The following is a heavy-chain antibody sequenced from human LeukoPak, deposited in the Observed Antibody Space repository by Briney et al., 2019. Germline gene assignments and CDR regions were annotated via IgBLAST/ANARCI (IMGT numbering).Heavy chain of an antibody. CDR3: ATTEHRVLLWFGDFLNGAFDI. CDR2: FDPEDGET. J-gene: IGHJ3*02. Sequence: AASVKVSCKVSGYTLTELSMHWVRQAPGKGLEWMGGFDPEDGETIYAQKFQGRVTMTEDTSTDTAYMELSSLRSEDTAVYYCATTEHRVLLWFGDFLNGAFDIWGQGTMVTVSS. V-gene: IGHV1-24*01. D-gene: IGHD3-10*01. CDR1: GYTLTELS.